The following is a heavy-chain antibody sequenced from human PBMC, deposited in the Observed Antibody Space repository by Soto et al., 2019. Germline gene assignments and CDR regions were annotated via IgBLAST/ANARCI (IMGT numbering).Heavy chain of an antibody. V-gene: IGHV5-51*01. Sequence: GESLKISCKGSGYSFTRYWIGCVRQMPGKGLEWMGIIYPGDSDTRYSPSFQGQVTISADKSISTAYLQWSSLKASDTAMYYCARHSPGGREYSSSSSYYYYGMDVWGQGTTVTSP. J-gene: IGHJ6*02. CDR1: GYSFTRYW. D-gene: IGHD6-6*01. CDR3: ARHSPGGREYSSSSSYYYYGMDV. CDR2: IYPGDSDT.